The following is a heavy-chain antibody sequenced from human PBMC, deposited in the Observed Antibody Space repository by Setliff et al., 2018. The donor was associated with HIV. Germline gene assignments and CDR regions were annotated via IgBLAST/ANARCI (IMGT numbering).Heavy chain of an antibody. D-gene: IGHD3-10*01. CDR3: ARETNASGSLTAYWYFDL. Sequence: TLSLTCTVSGGSISSGDYYWTWIRQPPGKGLEWIGYIYNSGSTYYEPSLRGRVTISIDKNHFSLKLNSVTAADTAVYYCARETNASGSLTAYWYFDLWGRGTLVTSPQ. J-gene: IGHJ2*01. CDR1: GGSISSGDYY. V-gene: IGHV4-30-4*08. CDR2: IYNSGST.